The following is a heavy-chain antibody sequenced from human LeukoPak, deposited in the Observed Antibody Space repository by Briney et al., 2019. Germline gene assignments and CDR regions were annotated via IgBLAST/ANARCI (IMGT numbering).Heavy chain of an antibody. D-gene: IGHD3-22*01. CDR1: GGSISSGDYY. Sequence: KPSETLSLTCTVSGGSISSGDYYWSWIRQPPGKGLEWIGYIYYSGSTYYNPSLKSRVTISVDTSKNQFSLKLSSVTAADTAVYYCARALLYYYDSSGDVFDIWAKGTMVTVFS. CDR2: IYYSGST. J-gene: IGHJ3*02. V-gene: IGHV4-30-4*08. CDR3: ARALLYYYDSSGDVFDI.